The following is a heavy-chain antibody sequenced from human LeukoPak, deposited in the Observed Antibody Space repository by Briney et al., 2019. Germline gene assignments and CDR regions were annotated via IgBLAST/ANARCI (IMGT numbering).Heavy chain of an antibody. D-gene: IGHD5-18*01. CDR2: ISGSGGST. CDR1: GFTFSSYA. V-gene: IGHV3-23*01. Sequence: GGSLRLSCAASGFTFSSYAMSWVRQAPGKGLEWVSAISGSGGSTYYADSVKGRFTISRDNSKNTLYLQMNSLRAEDTAVYYCAREGRSYGPYEPYYYYYYMDVWGKGTTVTVSS. CDR3: AREGRSYGPYEPYYYYYYMDV. J-gene: IGHJ6*03.